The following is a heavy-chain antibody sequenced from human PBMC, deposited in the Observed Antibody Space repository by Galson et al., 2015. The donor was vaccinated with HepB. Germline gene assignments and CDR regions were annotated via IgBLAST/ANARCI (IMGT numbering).Heavy chain of an antibody. Sequence: SLRLSCAASGFIFSTCGMHWVRQAPGKGLEWVAAIWYDGSNKYYADSVKGRFTISRDNSKNTLYLQMNSLRAEDTAVYYCARERIDDFISDYWGQGTLVTVSS. D-gene: IGHD3/OR15-3a*01. V-gene: IGHV3-33*01. CDR2: IWYDGSNK. J-gene: IGHJ4*02. CDR3: ARERIDDFISDY. CDR1: GFIFSTCG.